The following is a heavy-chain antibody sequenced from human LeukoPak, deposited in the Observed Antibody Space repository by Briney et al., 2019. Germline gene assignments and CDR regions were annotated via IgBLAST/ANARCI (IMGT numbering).Heavy chain of an antibody. V-gene: IGHV3-21*01. Sequence: GGSLRVSCAASGFTFSAYALSWVRQAPGKGLEWVSSISSSSSYIYYADSVKGRFTISRDNAKNSLYLQMNSLRAEDTAVYYCATNQKQWLVPHVFWGQGTMVTVSS. D-gene: IGHD6-19*01. CDR3: ATNQKQWLVPHVF. CDR2: ISSSSSYI. J-gene: IGHJ3*01. CDR1: GFTFSAYA.